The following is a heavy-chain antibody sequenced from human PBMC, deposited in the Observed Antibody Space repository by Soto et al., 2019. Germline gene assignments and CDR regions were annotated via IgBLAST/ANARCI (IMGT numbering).Heavy chain of an antibody. Sequence: QVQLQESGPGLVKPSETLSLTCTVSGGSISSYYWSWIRQPPGKGLEWIGYIYYSGSTNYNPSLTSRVTISVDTSKNQFSLKLSSVTAADTAVYYCARVGVAYYFDYWGQGTLVTVSS. J-gene: IGHJ4*02. D-gene: IGHD3-10*01. CDR3: ARVGVAYYFDY. CDR1: GGSISSYY. CDR2: IYYSGST. V-gene: IGHV4-59*01.